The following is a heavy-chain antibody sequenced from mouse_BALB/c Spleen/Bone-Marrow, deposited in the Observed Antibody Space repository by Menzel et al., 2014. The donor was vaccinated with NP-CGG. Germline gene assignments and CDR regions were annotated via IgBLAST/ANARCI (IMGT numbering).Heavy chain of an antibody. J-gene: IGHJ3*01. V-gene: IGHV14-3*02. CDR3: ARADGYYAWFAY. CDR2: IDPANDNT. Sequence: EVKLVESGAEFVKPGASVKLSCTASGFNIKDTYMHWVKRRPEQGLEWIGRIDPANDNTKYDPKFQGKATITADTSSNTAYLQLSSLTSEDTAVYYCARADGYYAWFAYWGRGTLVTVSA. D-gene: IGHD2-3*01. CDR1: GFNIKDTY.